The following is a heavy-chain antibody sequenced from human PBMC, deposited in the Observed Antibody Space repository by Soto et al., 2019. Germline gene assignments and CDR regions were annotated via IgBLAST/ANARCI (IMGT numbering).Heavy chain of an antibody. CDR3: ARGCRDGYNYFPDY. CDR2: INPSGGST. J-gene: IGHJ4*02. CDR1: GYPFTSYY. Sequence: DSVKVYFKASGYPFTSYYMHLVRQAPGQGLEWMGIINPSGGSTSYAQKFQGRVTMTRDTSTSTVYMELSSLRSEDTAVYYCARGCRDGYNYFPDYWGQGTMVTVSS. D-gene: IGHD5-12*01. V-gene: IGHV1-46*01.